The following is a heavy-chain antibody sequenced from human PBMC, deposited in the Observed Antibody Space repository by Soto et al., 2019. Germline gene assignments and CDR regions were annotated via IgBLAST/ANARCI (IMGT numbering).Heavy chain of an antibody. D-gene: IGHD2-21*02. CDR3: ATAPYCGGDCYSGYYYCIYV. V-gene: IGHV3-48*03. CDR2: ISSSGSNI. Sequence: GGSLRLSCAASGFTFSSYEMNWVRQAPGKGLEWVSYISSSGSNIYYAHSVKGRFTISRVNAKNSLYLQMNSLRAEDTAVYYCATAPYCGGDCYSGYYYCIYVWGQGTTVTVSS. J-gene: IGHJ6*02. CDR1: GFTFSSYE.